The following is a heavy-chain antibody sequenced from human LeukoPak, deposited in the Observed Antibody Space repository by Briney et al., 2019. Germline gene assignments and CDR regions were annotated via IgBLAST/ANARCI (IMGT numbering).Heavy chain of an antibody. D-gene: IGHD3-22*01. J-gene: IGHJ3*02. Sequence: ASVKVSCKASGYTFTSYDINWVRQATGQGLEWMGWMNPNSGNTGYAQKFQGRVTITRNTFISTAYMELSSLRSEDTAVYYCARGPLTYYYDSSGPLLAFDIWGQGTMVTVSS. V-gene: IGHV1-8*03. CDR2: MNPNSGNT. CDR3: ARGPLTYYYDSSGPLLAFDI. CDR1: GYTFTSYD.